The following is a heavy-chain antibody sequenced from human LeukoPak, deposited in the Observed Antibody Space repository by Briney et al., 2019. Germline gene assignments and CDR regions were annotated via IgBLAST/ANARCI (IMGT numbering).Heavy chain of an antibody. CDR2: ISSSSSYI. J-gene: IGHJ6*03. Sequence: GGSLRLSCAASGFTFSSYSMNWVRQAPGKGLEWVSSISSSSSYIYYADSVKGRFTISRDNAKNSLYLQMNSLRAEDTAVYYCARAQWFGELLSTYMDVWGKGTTLTVSS. CDR1: GFTFSSYS. D-gene: IGHD3-10*01. V-gene: IGHV3-21*01. CDR3: ARAQWFGELLSTYMDV.